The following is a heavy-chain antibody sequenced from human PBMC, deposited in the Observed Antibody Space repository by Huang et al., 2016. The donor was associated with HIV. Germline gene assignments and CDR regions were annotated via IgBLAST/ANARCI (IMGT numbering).Heavy chain of an antibody. CDR3: ATPHHFDSSGYYWFFDL. Sequence: QVQLVQSGGEVKRPGSSVNVSCKASGDNFNTYPIAWVRQAPVPGPEWMGGIIPLFHEKYYAQKFQDRVTFTTDGSRTTVYMELTNLRSEDTAVYYCATPHHFDSSGYYWFFDLWGRGTLVTVSS. V-gene: IGHV1-69*05. CDR1: GDNFNTYP. J-gene: IGHJ2*01. CDR2: IIPLFHEK. D-gene: IGHD3-22*01.